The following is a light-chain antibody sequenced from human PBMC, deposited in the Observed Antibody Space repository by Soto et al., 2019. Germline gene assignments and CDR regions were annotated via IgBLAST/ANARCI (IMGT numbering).Light chain of an antibody. CDR2: DAS. V-gene: IGKV1-33*01. CDR3: QQHDSLPLT. CDR1: QDISYY. Sequence: DIQMTQSPSSLSASVGDRVTITCQASQDISYYLNWYKQKAGKAPKLLIFDASNLDTGVPSRFSGSGSGTDFTLTVSSLQAEDIATYYCQQHDSLPLTFGGGTKVEIK. J-gene: IGKJ4*01.